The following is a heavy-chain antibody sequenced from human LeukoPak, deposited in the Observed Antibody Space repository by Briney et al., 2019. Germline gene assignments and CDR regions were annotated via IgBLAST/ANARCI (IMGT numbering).Heavy chain of an antibody. CDR1: GGSISSYY. CDR2: IYYSGSA. V-gene: IGHV4-59*01. CDR3: ARVALPGIAVAATGAFDI. Sequence: SETLSLTCTVSGGSISSYYWSWIRQPPGKGLEWIGYIYYSGSANYNPSLKSRVTISVDTSKNQFSLKLSSVTAADTAVYYCARVALPGIAVAATGAFDIWGQGTMVTVSS. D-gene: IGHD6-19*01. J-gene: IGHJ3*02.